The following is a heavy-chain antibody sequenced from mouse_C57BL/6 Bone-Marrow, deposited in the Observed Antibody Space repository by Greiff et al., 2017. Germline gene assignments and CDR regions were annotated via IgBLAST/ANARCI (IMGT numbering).Heavy chain of an antibody. CDR2: IDPEDGET. V-gene: IGHV14-2*01. Sequence: VQLQQSGAELVKPGASVKLSCTASGFNIKDYYMHWVKQRTEQGLEWIGRIDPEDGETKYDPKFQGKATLTADTSSNTAYRQLSSLTSEDTAVYYCARSRLLRFDYWGQGTTLTGSS. J-gene: IGHJ2*01. D-gene: IGHD3-2*02. CDR1: GFNIKDYY. CDR3: ARSRLLRFDY.